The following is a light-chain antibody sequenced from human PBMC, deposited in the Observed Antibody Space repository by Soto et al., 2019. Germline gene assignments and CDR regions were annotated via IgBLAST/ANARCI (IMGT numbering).Light chain of an antibody. CDR1: QGISSA. J-gene: IGKJ1*01. CDR2: DAS. Sequence: AIQLTQSPSSLSASVGDRVTITCRASQGISSALAWYQQKPGKAPKLLIYDASSLESGVPSRFSGSGSGTDFTLTISSLQPEDFATYYCQHFNSYPPWTFDQGTKVEIK. CDR3: QHFNSYPPWT. V-gene: IGKV1-13*02.